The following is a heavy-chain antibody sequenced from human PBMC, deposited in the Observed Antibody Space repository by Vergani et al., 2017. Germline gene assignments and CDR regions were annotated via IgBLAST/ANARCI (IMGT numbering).Heavy chain of an antibody. J-gene: IGHJ4*02. V-gene: IGHV3-33*01. CDR1: GFTFSSSG. Sequence: QVQLVESGGGVVQTGRSLRRSCAASGFTFSSSGMHWVRQAPGKGLEWGAVIWYEGSNKYYADCVKGRFTISRDNSKHTLYLQMNSLRDEDTAVYYCAGDRFRTNIGYVMPAGDWGQASLVSV. CDR3: AGDRFRTNIGYVMPAGD. CDR2: IWYEGSNK. D-gene: IGHD5-12*01.